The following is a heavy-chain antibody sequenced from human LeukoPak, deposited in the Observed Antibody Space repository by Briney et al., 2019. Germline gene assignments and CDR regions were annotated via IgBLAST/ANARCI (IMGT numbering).Heavy chain of an antibody. V-gene: IGHV4-34*01. CDR1: GGSFSGYY. CDR3: AREYIAAAGTLNFDY. Sequence: PSETLSLTCAVYGGSFSGYYWSWIRQPPGKGLEWIGEINHSGSTNYNPSLKSRVTISVDTSKNQFSLKLSPVTAADTAVYYCAREYIAAAGTLNFDYWGQGTLVTVSS. CDR2: INHSGST. D-gene: IGHD6-13*01. J-gene: IGHJ4*02.